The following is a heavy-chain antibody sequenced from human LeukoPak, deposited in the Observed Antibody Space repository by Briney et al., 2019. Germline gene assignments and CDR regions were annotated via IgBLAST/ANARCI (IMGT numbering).Heavy chain of an antibody. CDR2: ISYDGSNK. D-gene: IGHD3-10*01. V-gene: IGHV3-30-3*01. Sequence: GGSLRLSCAASGFTFSSYAMHWVRQAPGKGLEWVAVISYDGSNKYYADSVKGRFTISRDNSKNTLYLQMNSLRAEDTAVYYCARDSRRFGENAFDIWGQGTMVTVSS. CDR3: ARDSRRFGENAFDI. CDR1: GFTFSSYA. J-gene: IGHJ3*02.